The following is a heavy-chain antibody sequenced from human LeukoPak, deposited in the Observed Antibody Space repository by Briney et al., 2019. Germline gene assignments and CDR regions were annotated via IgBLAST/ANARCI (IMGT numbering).Heavy chain of an antibody. D-gene: IGHD5-12*01. J-gene: IGHJ4*02. CDR3: ATTGGPEVAPPTPFDD. CDR1: GFTFSSYE. CDR2: ISSRGSTI. V-gene: IGHV3-48*03. Sequence: PGGSPRLSCAASGFTFSSYEMNWVRQAPGKGLEWLSYISSRGSTIYYADSVKGRFTISRDNAKNSVYLQMNSLRAEDTALYYCATTGGPEVAPPTPFDDWGQGTLVTVSS.